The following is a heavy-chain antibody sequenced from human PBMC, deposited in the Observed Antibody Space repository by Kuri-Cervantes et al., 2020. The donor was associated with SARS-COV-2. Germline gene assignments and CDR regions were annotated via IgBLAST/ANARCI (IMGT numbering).Heavy chain of an antibody. CDR3: VRDGDHWNFDY. J-gene: IGHJ4*02. D-gene: IGHD1-1*01. CDR1: GFTFSGHW. Sequence: ETLSLTCAASGFTFSGHWIHWVRQAPGKGLVWVSRVNPDGSYTNNADSVKGRFTLSRDNAKNMLFLQMNSLRAEDTAVYYCVRDGDHWNFDYWGQGNLVTGSS. CDR2: VNPDGSYT. V-gene: IGHV3-74*01.